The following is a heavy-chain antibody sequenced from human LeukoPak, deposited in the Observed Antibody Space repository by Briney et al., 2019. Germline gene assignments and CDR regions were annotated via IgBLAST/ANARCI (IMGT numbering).Heavy chain of an antibody. V-gene: IGHV4-31*03. D-gene: IGHD3-22*01. J-gene: IGHJ4*02. CDR3: VRGDYYDRGLFDY. CDR2: IYYSGDT. CDR1: GGSISSVAYY. Sequence: PSQTLSLTCTLSGGSISSVAYYCSPIRQNPARGLGRNGGIYYSGDTFYNPSLKSRVTISVDKYKNQFFLKLSSVTAAETAVYYFVRGDYYDRGLFDYGGRG.